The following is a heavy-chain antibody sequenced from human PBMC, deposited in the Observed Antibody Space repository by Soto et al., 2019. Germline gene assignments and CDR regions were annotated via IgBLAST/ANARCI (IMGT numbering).Heavy chain of an antibody. J-gene: IGHJ4*02. Sequence: EVQLVESGGDLVQPGGSLKLSCAAAGFTFSGSAMHWVRQASGKGLEWVGHIRRRAKNYATVYAASVKGRFIISRDDSNNTGYLQRTSLKTDDTAVYYFTRTFDVTDYFSPDFDYWGEGTLVTVSS. D-gene: IGHD3-9*01. CDR2: IRRRAKNYAT. CDR3: TRTFDVTDYFSPDFDY. V-gene: IGHV3-73*02. CDR1: GFTFSGSA.